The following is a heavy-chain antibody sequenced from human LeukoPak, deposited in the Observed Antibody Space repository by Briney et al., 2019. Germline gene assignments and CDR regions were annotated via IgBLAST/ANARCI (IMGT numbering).Heavy chain of an antibody. J-gene: IGHJ4*02. D-gene: IGHD5-18*01. Sequence: GASVKVSCKASGGTFSSYAISWVRQAPGQGLEWMGWISFYNGNTNYAQKLHGRVTMTTDTSTSTAYMELRSLRSDDTAVYYCARAYGGYSYGSDYWGQGTLVTVSS. CDR2: ISFYNGNT. V-gene: IGHV1-18*01. CDR1: GGTFSSYA. CDR3: ARAYGGYSYGSDY.